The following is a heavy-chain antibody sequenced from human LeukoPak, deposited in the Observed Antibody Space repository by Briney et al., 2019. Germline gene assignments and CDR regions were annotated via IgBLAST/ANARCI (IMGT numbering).Heavy chain of an antibody. CDR2: ITGSGGNT. Sequence: GGSLRLSCAASGFSFSSYGMSWVRQGPGKGLEWVSAITGSGGNTDYADSVKGRFTISRDNSKNTLYLQMHSLRAEDTAVYYCAVDWYDSSGYGTFDYWGQGTLVTVSS. D-gene: IGHD3-22*01. V-gene: IGHV3-23*01. J-gene: IGHJ4*02. CDR3: AVDWYDSSGYGTFDY. CDR1: GFSFSSYG.